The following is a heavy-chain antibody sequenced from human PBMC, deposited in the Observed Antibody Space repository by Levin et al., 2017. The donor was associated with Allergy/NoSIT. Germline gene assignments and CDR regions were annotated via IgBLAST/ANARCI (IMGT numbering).Heavy chain of an antibody. V-gene: IGHV3-21*01. Sequence: LSLPCAASGILFRSYGMNWVRQAPGKGLGWVSSISSGGNYIYYADSLKGRFTISRDNAKNSLFLQMNSLRAEDTAVYYCASWAMYHYDRSAFDYFYYAMDVWGQGTTVTVSS. J-gene: IGHJ6*02. CDR3: ASWAMYHYDRSAFDYFYYAMDV. D-gene: IGHD3-22*01. CDR2: ISSGGNYI. CDR1: GILFRSYG.